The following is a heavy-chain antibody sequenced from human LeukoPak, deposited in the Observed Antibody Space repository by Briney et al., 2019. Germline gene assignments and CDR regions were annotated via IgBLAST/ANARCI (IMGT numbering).Heavy chain of an antibody. Sequence: PGGSLRLSCAASGFTFSSYAMSWVRQAPGKGLEWVSAISGSGGSTYYADSVKGRFTISRDNSKNTLYLQMNSLRAEDTAVYYCAKAKATYCSSTSCYTDPRYAYYYYMDVWGKGTTVTVSS. CDR2: ISGSGGST. V-gene: IGHV3-23*01. CDR1: GFTFSSYA. CDR3: AKAKATYCSSTSCYTDPRYAYYYYMDV. D-gene: IGHD2-2*02. J-gene: IGHJ6*03.